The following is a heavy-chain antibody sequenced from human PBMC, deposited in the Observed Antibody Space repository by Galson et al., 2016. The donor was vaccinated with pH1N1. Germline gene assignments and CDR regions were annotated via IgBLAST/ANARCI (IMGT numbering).Heavy chain of an antibody. V-gene: IGHV5-51*01. J-gene: IGHJ3*02. CDR1: GYRFSSSW. Sequence: QSGAEVKKPGESLKISCKGSGYRFSSSWIGWVRQMPGKGLEWMGIIHLGGSNIRYSPSFQGQVTISADKSINIVSLQWSSLKASDTAMYYCARQKDYGDYRGDAFDIWGQGTMVTVSS. D-gene: IGHD4-17*01. CDR3: ARQKDYGDYRGDAFDI. CDR2: IHLGGSNI.